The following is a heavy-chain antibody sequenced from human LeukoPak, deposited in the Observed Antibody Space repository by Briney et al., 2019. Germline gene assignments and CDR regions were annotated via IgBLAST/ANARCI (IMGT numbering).Heavy chain of an antibody. D-gene: IGHD6-19*01. J-gene: IGHJ4*02. CDR1: GYTFTGYY. V-gene: IGHV1-2*02. Sequence: ASVKVSCKASGYTFTGYYMHWVRQAPGQGLEGMGWNNPNSGGTNYAQKFQGRVTMTRDTTISTAYMELSRLSSDDTAVYYCARDSGSGWYGIDSWGPGTLVTVSS. CDR2: NNPNSGGT. CDR3: ARDSGSGWYGIDS.